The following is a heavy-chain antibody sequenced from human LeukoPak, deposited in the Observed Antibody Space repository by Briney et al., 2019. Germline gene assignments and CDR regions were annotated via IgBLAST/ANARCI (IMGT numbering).Heavy chain of an antibody. D-gene: IGHD1-26*01. Sequence: SETLSLTCTVSGGSISIYYWSWIRQPPGKGLEWIGYIYNSGSTNYNPSLKSRVTISVDTSRNQFSLNLGSVTAADTAVYYCVRDRELNYWGQGTLVTVSS. CDR2: IYNSGST. V-gene: IGHV4-59*01. CDR3: VRDRELNY. CDR1: GGSISIYY. J-gene: IGHJ4*02.